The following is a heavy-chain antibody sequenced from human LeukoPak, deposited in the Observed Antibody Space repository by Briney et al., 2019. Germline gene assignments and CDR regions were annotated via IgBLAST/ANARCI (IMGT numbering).Heavy chain of an antibody. V-gene: IGHV4-38-2*02. CDR1: GYSISSGYY. Sequence: PSETLSLTCTVSGYSISSGYYWGWIRQPPGKGLEWIGSIYHSGSTYYNPSLKSRVTISIDTSKNQFSLKLRSVTAADTAVYYCAGYCSGGRCSLFDYWGQGTLVTVSS. D-gene: IGHD2-15*01. CDR3: AGYCSGGRCSLFDY. CDR2: IYHSGST. J-gene: IGHJ4*02.